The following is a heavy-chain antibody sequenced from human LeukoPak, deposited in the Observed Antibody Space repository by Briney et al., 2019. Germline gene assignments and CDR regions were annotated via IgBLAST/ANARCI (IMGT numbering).Heavy chain of an antibody. D-gene: IGHD6-19*01. J-gene: IGHJ4*02. Sequence: GGSLTLSCAASGFIVSSNYMSWGGQGPGKGLEWVSVLYSGGDTYYAGSVQGRFTVSRDNSKNTLYLQMNSLRAEDTAVYYCARGISTSGWLDYWGQGTLVTVSS. V-gene: IGHV3-53*01. CDR3: ARGISTSGWLDY. CDR1: GFIVSSNY. CDR2: LYSGGDT.